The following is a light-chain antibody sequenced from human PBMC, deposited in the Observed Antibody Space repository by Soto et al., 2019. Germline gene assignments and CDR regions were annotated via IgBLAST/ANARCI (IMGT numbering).Light chain of an antibody. V-gene: IGLV2-8*01. CDR1: SSDVGGYNY. J-gene: IGLJ1*01. CDR3: NSYAGWIYV. Sequence: QSVLTQPPSASGSPGQSVTISYTGTSSDVGGYNYVSWYQHHPGKAPKLMIFEVNKRPSGVPDRFSGSKFGNTASLTVSGLQAEDEADYYCNSYAGWIYVFGTGTKLTVL. CDR2: EVN.